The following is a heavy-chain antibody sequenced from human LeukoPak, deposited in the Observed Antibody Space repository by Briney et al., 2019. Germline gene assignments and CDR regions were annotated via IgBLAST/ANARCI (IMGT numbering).Heavy chain of an antibody. D-gene: IGHD3-22*01. V-gene: IGHV4-31*03. CDR2: IYYSGST. J-gene: IGHJ2*01. Sequence: PSETLSLTCTVSGGSISSGGYYWSWIRQHPGKGLEWIGYIYYSGSTYYNPSLKSRVTISVDTSKNQFSLKLSSVTAADTAVYYCAREAEYYYDSSGYYPYWYFDLWGRGTLVTVSS. CDR1: GGSISSGGYY. CDR3: AREAEYYYDSSGYYPYWYFDL.